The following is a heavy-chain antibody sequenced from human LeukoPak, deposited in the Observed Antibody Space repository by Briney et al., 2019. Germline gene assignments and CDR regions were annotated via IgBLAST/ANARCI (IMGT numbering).Heavy chain of an antibody. CDR2: IYSGGST. CDR3: ATTGFSSKTFDY. J-gene: IGHJ4*02. D-gene: IGHD6-13*01. V-gene: IGHV3-53*01. Sequence: GGSLRLSCAASGFTVSNNYMSWVRQAPGKGLEWVSLIYSGGSTYYADSVKGRFTISRDHSKNTLYLQMNSLRAEDTAVYYCATTGFSSKTFDYWGQGTLVTVSS. CDR1: GFTVSNNY.